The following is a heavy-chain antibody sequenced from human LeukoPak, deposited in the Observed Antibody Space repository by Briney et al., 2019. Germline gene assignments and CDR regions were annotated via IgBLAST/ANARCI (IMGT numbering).Heavy chain of an antibody. CDR2: ISSSSSTI. Sequence: GGSLRLSCAASGFTFSSYSMNWVRQAPGKGLKWVSYISSSSSTIYYADSAKGRFTISRDNAKNSLYLQMNSLRAEDTAVYYCARALSAGIAVAGTRYWGQGTLVTVSS. J-gene: IGHJ4*02. D-gene: IGHD6-19*01. V-gene: IGHV3-48*01. CDR1: GFTFSSYS. CDR3: ARALSAGIAVAGTRY.